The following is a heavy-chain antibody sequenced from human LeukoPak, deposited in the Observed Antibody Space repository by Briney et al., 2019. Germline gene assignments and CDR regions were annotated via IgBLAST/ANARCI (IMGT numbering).Heavy chain of an antibody. V-gene: IGHV1-69*04. Sequence: SVKVSCKAPGGTFSSYAISWVRQAPGQGLEWMGRIIPIFGIANYAQKFKGRVTITADKSTSTAYMELSSLRSEDTAVYYCAGGDSSGYYDLFDYWGQGTLVTVSS. CDR1: GGTFSSYA. CDR2: IIPIFGIA. CDR3: AGGDSSGYYDLFDY. J-gene: IGHJ4*02. D-gene: IGHD3-22*01.